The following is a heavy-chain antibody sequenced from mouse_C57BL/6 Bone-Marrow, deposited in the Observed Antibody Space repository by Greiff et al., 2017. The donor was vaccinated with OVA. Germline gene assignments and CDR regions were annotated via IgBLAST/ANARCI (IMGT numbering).Heavy chain of an antibody. J-gene: IGHJ4*01. Sequence: QVQLKQPGPELVKPGASVKISCKASGYAFSSSWMNWVKQRPGKGLEWIGRIYPGDGDTNYNGKFKGKATLTADKSSSTAYMQLSSLTSEDSAVYFCARCPPYYAMDYWGQGTSVTVSS. CDR2: IYPGDGDT. V-gene: IGHV1-82*01. CDR3: ARCPPYYAMDY. CDR1: GYAFSSSW.